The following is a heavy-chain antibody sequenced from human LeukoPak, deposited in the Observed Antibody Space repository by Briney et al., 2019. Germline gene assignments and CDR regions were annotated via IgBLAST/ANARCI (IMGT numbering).Heavy chain of an antibody. CDR2: IYFSGST. J-gene: IGHJ4*02. Sequence: SETLSLTCTVSGASISNYYWSWIRQPPGKGLEWIGYIYFSGSTNYDPSPKSRLTISVDTSKSQFSLKLSSVTAADTAVYYCTREKQSVSDYWGQGILVTVSS. V-gene: IGHV4-59*01. D-gene: IGHD3-3*01. CDR3: TREKQSVSDY. CDR1: GASISNYY.